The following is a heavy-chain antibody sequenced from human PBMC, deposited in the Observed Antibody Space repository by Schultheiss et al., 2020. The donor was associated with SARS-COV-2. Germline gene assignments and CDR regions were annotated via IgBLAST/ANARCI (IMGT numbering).Heavy chain of an antibody. CDR1: GFTFSSYW. D-gene: IGHD3-3*01. V-gene: IGHV3-74*01. J-gene: IGHJ6*02. CDR2: INSDGSST. Sequence: GGSLRLSCAASGFTFSSYWMHWVRQAPGKGLVWVSRINSDGSSTSYADSVKGRFTISRDNAKNTLYLQMNSLRAEDTAVYYCASPNPSGYYYYYYGMDVWGQGTTVTVSS. CDR3: ASPNPSGYYYYYYGMDV.